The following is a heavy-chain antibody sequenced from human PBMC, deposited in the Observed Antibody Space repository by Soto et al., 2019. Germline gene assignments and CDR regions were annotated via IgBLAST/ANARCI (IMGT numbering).Heavy chain of an antibody. D-gene: IGHD2-21*02. CDR2: ISAYNGNT. Sequence: QVQLVQSGAEVKKPGASVKVSCKASGYTFTSYGISWVRQAPGQGLEWMGWISAYNGNTNYAQKLQGRVTMTTDTSTSTAYMELRRLRSDDTDVYYCARAPTSVVTRYNWFDPWGQGTLVTVSS. CDR1: GYTFTSYG. J-gene: IGHJ5*02. V-gene: IGHV1-18*01. CDR3: ARAPTSVVTRYNWFDP.